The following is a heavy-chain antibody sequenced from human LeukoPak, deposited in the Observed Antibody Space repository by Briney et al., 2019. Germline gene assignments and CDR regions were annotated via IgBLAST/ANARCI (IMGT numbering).Heavy chain of an antibody. CDR1: GFTVSSNY. CDR2: IYRGGST. CDR3: AREHCSGGSCYYTAFDI. V-gene: IGHV3-53*01. Sequence: GGALRLSCAAPGFTVSSNYVSWGRQAPGKGLERVSVIYRGGSTYYADSVKGRFNISRDNYKNTLYLQMNSLRAEDTAVYYCAREHCSGGSCYYTAFDIWGQGTMVTVSS. J-gene: IGHJ3*02. D-gene: IGHD2-15*01.